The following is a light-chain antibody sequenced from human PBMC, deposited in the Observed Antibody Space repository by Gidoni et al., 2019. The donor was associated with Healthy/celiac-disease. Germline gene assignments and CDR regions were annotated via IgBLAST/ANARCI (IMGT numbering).Light chain of an antibody. V-gene: IGKV1-27*01. CDR2: AAS. J-gene: IGKJ1*01. Sequence: DIQMTQSPSSLSASVGDRVTITCRASQGISNYLAWYQQKPGKVPKLLIYAASTLQSGVPARFSGSGSGTDFTRTISSLQPEDVATYYCQKYNRASGTFGQGTKVEIK. CDR3: QKYNRASGT. CDR1: QGISNY.